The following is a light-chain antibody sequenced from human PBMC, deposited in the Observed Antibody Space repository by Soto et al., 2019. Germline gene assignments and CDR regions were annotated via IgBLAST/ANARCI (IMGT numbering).Light chain of an antibody. CDR1: STDVGSYKF. Sequence: LTQPASVSGSPGQSITISCTGTSTDVGSYKFVSWYQRHPGKAPKLILYEVNSRPSGVSSRFSGSKSGNTASLTISGLRSDDEADYYCSSYTSNTAPYIFGTGTKVTVL. CDR3: SSYTSNTAPYI. CDR2: EVN. J-gene: IGLJ1*01. V-gene: IGLV2-14*01.